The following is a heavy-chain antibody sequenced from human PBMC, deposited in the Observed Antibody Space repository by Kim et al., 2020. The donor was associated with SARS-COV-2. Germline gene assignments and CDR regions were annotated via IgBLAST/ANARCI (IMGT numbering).Heavy chain of an antibody. J-gene: IGHJ4*02. CDR3: VRGTWGDVNDY. D-gene: IGHD3-10*01. CDR1: DYSFSGSG. CDR2: INTKKGDT. Sequence: ASVKVSCKTSDYSFSGSGFSCVRQAPGQGLEWMGWINTKKGDTNYVQKFQDRVTMTTDSSTTTAYMELRSLKSDDTAVYYCVRGTWGDVNDYWGPGTLVTVSS. V-gene: IGHV1-18*01.